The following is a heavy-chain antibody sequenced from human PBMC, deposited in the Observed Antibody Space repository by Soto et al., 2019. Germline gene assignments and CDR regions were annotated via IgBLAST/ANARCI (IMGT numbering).Heavy chain of an antibody. V-gene: IGHV4-39*01. Sequence: QLQLQESGPGLVKPSETLSLTCTVSGGSISSSSYYWGWIRQPPGKGLEWIGSIYYSGSTYYNPSLKSRVTISVDTSKNQFSLKLSSVTAADTAVYYCASARSSSWYMGDWFDPWGQGTLVTVSS. CDR2: IYYSGST. CDR1: GGSISSSSYY. CDR3: ASARSSSWYMGDWFDP. J-gene: IGHJ5*02. D-gene: IGHD6-13*01.